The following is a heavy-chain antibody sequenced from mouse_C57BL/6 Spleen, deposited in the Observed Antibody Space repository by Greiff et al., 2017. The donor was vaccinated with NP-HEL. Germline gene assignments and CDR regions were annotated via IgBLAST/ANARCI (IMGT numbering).Heavy chain of an antibody. D-gene: IGHD2-3*01. J-gene: IGHJ2*01. CDR3: ARRGHDGFLDY. CDR1: GYTFTDYY. CDR2: INPYNGGT. V-gene: IGHV1-19*01. Sequence: EVQLQQSGPVLVKPGASVKMSCKASGYTFTDYYMNWVKQSHGKSLEWIGVINPYNGGTIYNQKFKGKATLTVDKSSSTAYMELNSLTSEDSAVYYCARRGHDGFLDYWGQGTTLTVSS.